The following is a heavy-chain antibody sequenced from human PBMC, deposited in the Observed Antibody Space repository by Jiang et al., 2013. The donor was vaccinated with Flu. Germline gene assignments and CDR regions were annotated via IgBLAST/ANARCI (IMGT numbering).Heavy chain of an antibody. CDR2: ISSSGSTI. CDR1: GFTFSSYE. J-gene: IGHJ4*02. D-gene: IGHD3-9*01. CDR3: ARSVRYFDWLLYKGLWDY. Sequence: VQLVESGGGLVQPGGSLRLSCAASGFTFSSYEMNWVRQAPGKGLEWVSYISSSGSTIYYADSVKGRFTISRDNAKNSLYLQMNSLRAEDTAVYYCARSVRYFDWLLYKGLWDYWGQGTLVTVSS. V-gene: IGHV3-48*03.